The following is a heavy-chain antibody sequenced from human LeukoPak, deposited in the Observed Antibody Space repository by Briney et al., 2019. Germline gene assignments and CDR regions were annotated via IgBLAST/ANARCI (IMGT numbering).Heavy chain of an antibody. Sequence: PGGSLRLSCVASGFSFRDYSMAWVRQVPGGGLEWGSAIARDDYTVYPDPLKGRFTISRDNSRNTLSLQMHTLRAEDTAVYYCVKERDRGTDVADDFDFWGQGTLVTVSS. J-gene: IGHJ4*02. CDR3: VKERDRGTDVADDFDF. V-gene: IGHV3-23*01. CDR2: IARDDYT. D-gene: IGHD6-19*01. CDR1: GFSFRDYS.